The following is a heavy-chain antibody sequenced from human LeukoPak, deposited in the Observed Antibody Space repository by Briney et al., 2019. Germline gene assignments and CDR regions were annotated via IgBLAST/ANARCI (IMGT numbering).Heavy chain of an antibody. CDR1: GFTFSSYG. CDR3: ARDGGDCSGDSCYVDY. Sequence: GGSLRLSCAASGFTFSSYGMHWVRQAPGKGLEWVAFIRYDGSNKYYADSVKGRFTISRDNAKNSLYLQMRAEDTALYYCARDGGDCSGDSCYVDYWGQGTLVTVSS. J-gene: IGHJ4*02. D-gene: IGHD2-15*01. CDR2: IRYDGSNK. V-gene: IGHV3-30*02.